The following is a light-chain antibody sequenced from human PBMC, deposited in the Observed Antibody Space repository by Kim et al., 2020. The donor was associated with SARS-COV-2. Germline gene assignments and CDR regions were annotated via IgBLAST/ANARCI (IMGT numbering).Light chain of an antibody. J-gene: IGLJ2*01. CDR3: NSRDSSGNHVL. Sequence: ALGQTVKITCQGDVLRSYYASWYQQKPGQAPVLVIYGKNNRPSGIPDRFSGSSSGNTASLTITGAQAEDEADYYCNSRDSSGNHVLFGGGTQLTVL. V-gene: IGLV3-19*01. CDR1: VLRSYY. CDR2: GKN.